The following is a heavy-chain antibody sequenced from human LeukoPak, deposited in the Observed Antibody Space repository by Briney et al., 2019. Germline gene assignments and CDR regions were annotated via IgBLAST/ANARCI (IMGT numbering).Heavy chain of an antibody. CDR1: GFAFSSYA. Sequence: GGSLRLSCAASGFAFSSYAMHWVRQAPGKGLEWVALISYDGSTKYYADSVKGRFTISRDNSKNTLYLQVDSLRAEDTAVYYCARPKQQMVPSYEYWGQGTLVTVSS. J-gene: IGHJ4*02. CDR2: ISYDGSTK. D-gene: IGHD6-13*01. V-gene: IGHV3-30-3*01. CDR3: ARPKQQMVPSYEY.